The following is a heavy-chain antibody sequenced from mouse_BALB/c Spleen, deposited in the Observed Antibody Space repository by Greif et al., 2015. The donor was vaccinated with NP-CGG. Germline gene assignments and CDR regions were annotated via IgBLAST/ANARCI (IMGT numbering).Heavy chain of an antibody. CDR1: GFNIKDYY. V-gene: IGHV14-4*02. CDR2: IDPENDDT. J-gene: IGHJ2*01. Sequence: VQLQQPGAELVRSGASVKLSCTASGFNIKDYYMHWVKQRPEQGLEWIGGIDPENDDTEYAPKFQGKATMTADTSSNTAYLQLSSLTSEDTAVYYCNAKYYFDYWGQGTTLTVSS. CDR3: NAKYYFDY.